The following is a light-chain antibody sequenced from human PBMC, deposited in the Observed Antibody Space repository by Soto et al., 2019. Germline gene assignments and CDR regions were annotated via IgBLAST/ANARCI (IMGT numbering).Light chain of an antibody. J-gene: IGKJ4*01. CDR1: QSISSW. V-gene: IGKV1-5*03. CDR2: KAS. CDR3: QQYNSSPLT. Sequence: DIQMTQSPSTLSASVGDRVTITCRASQSISSWLAWYQQKPGKAPKLLIYKASSLESGVPSRFSGSGSGTEFTLTISSLQPDDFANYDGQQYNSSPLTFGGGNKVEIK.